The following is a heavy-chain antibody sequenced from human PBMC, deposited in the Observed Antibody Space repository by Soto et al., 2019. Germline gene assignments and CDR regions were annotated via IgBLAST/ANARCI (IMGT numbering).Heavy chain of an antibody. CDR2: ISHSGCT. V-gene: IGHV4-31*03. CDR3: ATIGVSGYLDV. D-gene: IGHD3-16*02. J-gene: IGHJ6*02. Sequence: SETLSLTCSVSGADINSGGFTWTWIRQNAGKGLGWLGYISHSGCTHSNPSLKSRLIISGDTPKNHFSLTLTSVTTADSALYYYATIGVSGYLDVWGQGTTVTVSS. CDR1: GADINSGGFT.